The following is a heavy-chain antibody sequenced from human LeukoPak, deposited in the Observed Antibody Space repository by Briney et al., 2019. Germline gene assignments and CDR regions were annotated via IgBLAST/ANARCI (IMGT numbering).Heavy chain of an antibody. CDR3: AKASAMIVVVSKHFDY. D-gene: IGHD3-22*01. CDR2: ISGSGGST. V-gene: IGHV3-23*01. J-gene: IGHJ4*02. CDR1: GFTFSSYE. Sequence: GGSLRLSCAASGFTFSSYEMSWVRQAPGKGLEWVSAISGSGGSTYYADSVKGRFTISRDNSKNTLYLQMNSLRAEDTAVYYCAKASAMIVVVSKHFDYWGQGTLVTVSS.